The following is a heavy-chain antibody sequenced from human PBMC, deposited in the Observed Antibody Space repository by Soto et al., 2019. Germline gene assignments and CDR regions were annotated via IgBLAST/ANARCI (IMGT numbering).Heavy chain of an antibody. Sequence: QVQLVESGGGVVQPGRSLRLSCAASGFTFSSYGMHWVRQAPGKGLEWVAVIWYDGSNKYYADSLKGRFTISRDNSKKTLYLQVNSLRAEDTAVYFCARDDYDSSGYYYVDYRGQGTLVTVSS. V-gene: IGHV3-33*01. CDR1: GFTFSSYG. CDR2: IWYDGSNK. D-gene: IGHD3-22*01. CDR3: ARDDYDSSGYYYVDY. J-gene: IGHJ4*02.